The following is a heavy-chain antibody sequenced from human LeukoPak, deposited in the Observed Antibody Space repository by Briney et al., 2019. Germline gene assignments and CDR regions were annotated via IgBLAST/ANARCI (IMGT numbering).Heavy chain of an antibody. D-gene: IGHD1-14*01. CDR2: IKSKSDGETI. CDR3: TTDMHR. J-gene: IGHJ4*02. V-gene: IGHV3-15*01. Sequence: GGSLRLSCTASGFTFSNAWMSWVRQAPGKGLEWVGRIKSKSDGETIDYAAPVQGRFSISRDDSKNTLYLQMNSLKTEDTAVYYCTTDMHRWGQGTLVIVSS. CDR1: GFTFSNAW.